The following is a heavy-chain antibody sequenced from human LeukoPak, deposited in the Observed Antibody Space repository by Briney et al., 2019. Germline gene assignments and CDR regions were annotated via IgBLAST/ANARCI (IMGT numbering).Heavy chain of an antibody. Sequence: SETLSLTCAVYGGSFSTYYWSWICQPPGKGLEWIGEINHSESTNYNPSLKSRVTISVDTSKNQFSLKLNSVTAADTAVYYCARDHYYDSSGCDYWGQGTLVTVSS. CDR1: GGSFSTYY. V-gene: IGHV4-34*01. D-gene: IGHD3-22*01. J-gene: IGHJ4*02. CDR2: INHSEST. CDR3: ARDHYYDSSGCDY.